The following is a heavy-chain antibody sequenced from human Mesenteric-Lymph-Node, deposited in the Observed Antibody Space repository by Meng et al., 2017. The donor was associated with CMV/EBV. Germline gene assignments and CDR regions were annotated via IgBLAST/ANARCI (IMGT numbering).Heavy chain of an antibody. CDR1: GGTFSDYT. J-gene: IGHJ3*01. CDR3: ARSRRLQYAFDS. Sequence: SVKVSCKASGGTFSDYTISWVRQAPGQGLEWMGGIIPLLGIGKTAQKFQGRVTITADKSTDTAYMELSSLRSEDTAVFYCARSRRLQYAFDSWGQGTVVTVSS. D-gene: IGHD5-12*01. V-gene: IGHV1-69*10. CDR2: IIPLLGIG.